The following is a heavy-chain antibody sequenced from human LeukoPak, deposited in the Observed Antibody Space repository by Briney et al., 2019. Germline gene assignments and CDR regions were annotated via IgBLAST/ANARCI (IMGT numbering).Heavy chain of an antibody. Sequence: GGSLRLSCAVSGFTFSSHGMGWVRQAPGKGLEWVAGITDNGGDRNYADSVKGRFTISRDNSKSTRDLQMNSLRAEDTALYYCARDGSWGWAQYDYWGQGILVTVSS. J-gene: IGHJ4*02. CDR3: ARDGSWGWAQYDY. CDR1: GFTFSSHG. D-gene: IGHD5-24*01. V-gene: IGHV3-23*01. CDR2: ITDNGGDR.